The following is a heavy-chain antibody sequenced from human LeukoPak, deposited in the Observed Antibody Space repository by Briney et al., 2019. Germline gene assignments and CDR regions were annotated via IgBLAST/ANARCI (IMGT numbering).Heavy chain of an antibody. J-gene: IGHJ4*02. CDR1: GFTFSSYA. D-gene: IGHD2-2*01. CDR3: AKGCSSTSCPTRY. Sequence: GGSLRLSCAASGFTFSSYAMSWVRQAPGKGLEWVSAISGSGGSTYYADSVKGRFTISRDNSKNTLHLQMNSLRAEDTAVYYCAKGCSSTSCPTRYWGQGTLVTVSS. CDR2: ISGSGGST. V-gene: IGHV3-23*01.